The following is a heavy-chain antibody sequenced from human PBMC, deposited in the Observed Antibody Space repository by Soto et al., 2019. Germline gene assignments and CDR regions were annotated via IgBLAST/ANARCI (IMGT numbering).Heavy chain of an antibody. CDR2: IDPSDSYT. D-gene: IGHD1-26*01. Sequence: PGESLKISCKGSGYSFTSYWTSWVRQMPGKGLEWMGRIDPSDSYTIYSPSFQGHVTISADKSISTAYLQWSSLKASDTAMYYCASSGSYHYYGMDVWGQGTTVTVSS. J-gene: IGHJ6*02. V-gene: IGHV5-10-1*01. CDR1: GYSFTSYW. CDR3: ASSGSYHYYGMDV.